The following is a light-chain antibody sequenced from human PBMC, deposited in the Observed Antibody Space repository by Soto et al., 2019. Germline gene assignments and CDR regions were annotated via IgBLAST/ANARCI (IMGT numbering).Light chain of an antibody. Sequence: RSPGGALLLTKKRTSSDIGGYNYVSWYQQHPGKAPKLIIYEVSKRPSGVPDRFSGSKSGNTASLTVSGLQAEDEADYYCCSYAGSRNYVFGTGTKVTVL. CDR3: CSYAGSRNYV. CDR1: SSDIGGYNY. CDR2: EVS. J-gene: IGLJ1*01. V-gene: IGLV2-8*02.